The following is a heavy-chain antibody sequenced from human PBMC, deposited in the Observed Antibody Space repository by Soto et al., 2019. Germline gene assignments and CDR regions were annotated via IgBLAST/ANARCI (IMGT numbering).Heavy chain of an antibody. CDR1: GFTVSSNY. CDR2: IYSGGST. V-gene: IGHV3-66*04. CDR3: ARLPFWSGYDDDAFDI. J-gene: IGHJ3*02. D-gene: IGHD3-3*01. Sequence: GGSLRLSCAASGFTVSSNYMSWVRQAPGKGLEWVSVIYSGGSTYYADSVKGRFTISRDNSKKTLYLQMNGLGAEDTAVYYCARLPFWSGYDDDAFDIWGQGTMVTVSS.